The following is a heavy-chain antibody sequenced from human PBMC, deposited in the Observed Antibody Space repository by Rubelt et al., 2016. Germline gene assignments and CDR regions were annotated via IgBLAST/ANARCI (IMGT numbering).Heavy chain of an antibody. V-gene: IGHV4-39*02. CDR3: VRVEIGVALDY. CDR2: VHYRVSA. J-gene: IGHJ4*02. D-gene: IGHD2-8*01. Sequence: QPQLQESGPGLVRPSETLSLSCIVSGASITSSNYHWGWIRHPPGRGLEWIGSVHYRVSAYYNPSLTSRVTISVDTSNNHFSLNLNSVTAADTALYYCVRVEIGVALDYWGRGTRVTVSS. CDR1: GASITSSNYH.